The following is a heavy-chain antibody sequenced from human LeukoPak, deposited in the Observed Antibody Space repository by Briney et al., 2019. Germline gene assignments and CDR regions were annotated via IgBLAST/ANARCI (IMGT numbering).Heavy chain of an antibody. CDR2: ISPYNAHT. J-gene: IGHJ4*02. Sequence: ASVNVSCKASGYTLTTYGISWVRQAPGQGLECMGWISPYNAHTNYAQKFQGRVTMTTDTSTSAAYMELRSLRSDDTAVYYCARLGYCSSTSCPFDYWGQGTLVTVSS. D-gene: IGHD2-2*01. CDR3: ARLGYCSSTSCPFDY. V-gene: IGHV1-18*01. CDR1: GYTLTTYG.